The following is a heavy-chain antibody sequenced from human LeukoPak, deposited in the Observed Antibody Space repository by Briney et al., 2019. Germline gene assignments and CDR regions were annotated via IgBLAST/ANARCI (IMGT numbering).Heavy chain of an antibody. D-gene: IGHD4-17*01. J-gene: IGHJ6*02. V-gene: IGHV1-2*02. Sequence: ASVKVSCKASGYTFTGYYMHWVRQAPGQGLEWMGWINPNTGVTNYAQEFQGRVTLTRDTSIITAYMELTRLRSGDTAVYYCARDRTTVTTGYYGMDVWGQGTTVTVSS. CDR2: INPNTGVT. CDR1: GYTFTGYY. CDR3: ARDRTTVTTGYYGMDV.